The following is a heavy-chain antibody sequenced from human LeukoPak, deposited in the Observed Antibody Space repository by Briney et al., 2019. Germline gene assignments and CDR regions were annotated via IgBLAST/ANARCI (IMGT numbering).Heavy chain of an antibody. CDR3: ARDGLSFYDFWSGYLPSFDY. Sequence: PSETLSLPCTVSGYSISSGYYWGWIRQSPGKGLQWIGSIYHSGSTSYNPSLRIRVTMSVDTSKNQFSLKLSSVTAADTAIYYCARDGLSFYDFWSGYLPSFDYWGQGILVTVSS. CDR2: IYHSGST. D-gene: IGHD3-3*01. J-gene: IGHJ4*02. CDR1: GYSISSGYY. V-gene: IGHV4-38-2*02.